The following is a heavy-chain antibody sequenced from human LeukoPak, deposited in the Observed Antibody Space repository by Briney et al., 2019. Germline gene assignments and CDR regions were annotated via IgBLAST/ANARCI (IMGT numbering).Heavy chain of an antibody. D-gene: IGHD2-15*01. CDR3: ARDLTRGGYSDY. Sequence: GGSLRLSCAASGFTFSDSYMTWIRQAPGKGLEWVSYISNSGSYIYYADSVKGRFTISRDNAKNSLYLQMNSLRAEDTAVYYCARDLTRGGYSDYWGQGTLVTVSS. CDR2: ISNSGSYI. CDR1: GFTFSDSY. J-gene: IGHJ4*02. V-gene: IGHV3-11*04.